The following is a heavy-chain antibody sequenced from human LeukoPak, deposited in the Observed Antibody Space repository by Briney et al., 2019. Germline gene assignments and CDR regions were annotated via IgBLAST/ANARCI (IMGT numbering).Heavy chain of an antibody. CDR2: ISSNGGIT. D-gene: IGHD6-19*01. V-gene: IGHV3-64*01. J-gene: IGHJ4*02. CDR3: ASGTPVADRGYYFDY. CDR1: EFTFITYT. Sequence: GGSLRLSCAASEFTFITYTTHWVRQTPGKGLEHVSAISSNGGITYYANSVKGRFTISRDNSKNTLYLQMGSLRAEDMAVYYCASGTPVADRGYYFDYWGQGTLVTVSS.